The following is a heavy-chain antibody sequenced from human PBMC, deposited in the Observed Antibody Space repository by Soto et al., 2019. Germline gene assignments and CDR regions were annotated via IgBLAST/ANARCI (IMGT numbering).Heavy chain of an antibody. CDR1: GGSIRPYY. CDR2: IYYTGST. Sequence: QVQLQASGPGLVKPSETLSLTCTVSGGSIRPYYWSWIRQPPGKGLEWIGYIYYTGSTNYISSLKSRVPLSLDTAKKQFSLTLNSVTAADTALYYCARGLPMSSSFPLDSWGQGTLVGVSS. D-gene: IGHD6-6*01. CDR3: ARGLPMSSSFPLDS. V-gene: IGHV4-59*01. J-gene: IGHJ4*02.